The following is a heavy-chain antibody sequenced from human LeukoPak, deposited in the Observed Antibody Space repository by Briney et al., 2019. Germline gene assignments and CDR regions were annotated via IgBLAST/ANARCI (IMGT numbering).Heavy chain of an antibody. V-gene: IGHV3-30*02. CDR2: IRYDGSNK. Sequence: GGSLRLSCAASGFTFSSYGMHWVRQAPGKGLEWVAFIRYDGSNKYYADSVKGRFTISRDNSKNTLYLQMNSLRAEDTAVYYCARDPTDSSSWYGGFDYWGQGTLVTVSS. J-gene: IGHJ4*02. CDR3: ARDPTDSSSWYGGFDY. D-gene: IGHD6-13*01. CDR1: GFTFSSYG.